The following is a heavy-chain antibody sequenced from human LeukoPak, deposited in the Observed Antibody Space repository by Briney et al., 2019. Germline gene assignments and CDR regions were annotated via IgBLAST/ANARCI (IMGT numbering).Heavy chain of an antibody. J-gene: IGHJ4*02. CDR2: IYYSGST. CDR3: ARAGRGPNYYDSSGYYSH. D-gene: IGHD3-22*01. V-gene: IGHV4-59*01. CDR1: GGSLSSYY. Sequence: PSETLSLTCTVSGGSLSSYYWSWIRQPPGKGLEWIGYIYYSGSTNYNPSLKSRVTISVDTSKNQFSLKLSSVTAADTAVYYCARAGRGPNYYDSSGYYSHWGQGTLVTVSS.